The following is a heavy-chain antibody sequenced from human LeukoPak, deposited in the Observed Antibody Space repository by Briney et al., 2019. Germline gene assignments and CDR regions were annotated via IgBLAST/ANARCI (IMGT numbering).Heavy chain of an antibody. J-gene: IGHJ5*02. CDR1: GLTFSSYW. D-gene: IGHD1-7*01. CDR3: ARDLAGTTVGFDP. V-gene: IGHV3-7*01. CDR2: IKQDGSEK. Sequence: GGSLRLSCAASGLTFSSYWMSWVRQAPGKGLEWVANIKQDGSEKYYVDSVKGRFTISRDNAKNSLYLQMNSLRAEDTAVYYCARDLAGTTVGFDPWGQGTLVTVSS.